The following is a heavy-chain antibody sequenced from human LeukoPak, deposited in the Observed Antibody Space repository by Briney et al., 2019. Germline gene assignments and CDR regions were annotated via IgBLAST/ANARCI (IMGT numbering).Heavy chain of an antibody. CDR2: ISSSSSYI. D-gene: IGHD1-26*01. Sequence: GGSLRLSCAAFGFPLSSYAMSWVRQAPGKGLEWVSSISSSSSYIYYADSVKGRFTISRDNAKNSLYLQMNSLRAEDTAVYYCARDRGGSYPFDYWGQGTLVTVSS. CDR1: GFPLSSYA. CDR3: ARDRGGSYPFDY. J-gene: IGHJ4*02. V-gene: IGHV3-21*01.